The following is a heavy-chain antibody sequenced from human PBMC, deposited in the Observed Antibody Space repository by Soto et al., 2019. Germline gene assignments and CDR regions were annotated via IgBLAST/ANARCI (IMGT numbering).Heavy chain of an antibody. V-gene: IGHV3-33*01. J-gene: IGHJ4*02. Sequence: QVQLVESGGGVVQPGRSLRLSCAASGFTFSSYGMHWVRQAPGKGLEWVAVIWYDGSNKYYADSVKGRFTISRDNSKNTLYLQMNSLRAEDTAVYYCARSLVAYYYDSSGYYFPDYWGQGTLVTVSS. CDR2: IWYDGSNK. CDR1: GFTFSSYG. D-gene: IGHD3-22*01. CDR3: ARSLVAYYYDSSGYYFPDY.